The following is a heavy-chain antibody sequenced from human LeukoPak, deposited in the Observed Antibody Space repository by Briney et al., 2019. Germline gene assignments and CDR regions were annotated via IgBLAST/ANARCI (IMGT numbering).Heavy chain of an antibody. J-gene: IGHJ4*02. CDR1: GFTFSSYW. CDR2: IKQDGSEK. V-gene: IGHV3-7*01. CDR3: ARDSVNSFDY. Sequence: GGSLRLSCAASGFTFSSYWMSWARQAPGKGREWVANIKQDGSEKYYVDSVKGRVTISRDNAKNSLYLQMNSLRAEDTAVYYCARDSVNSFDYWGQGTLVTVSS.